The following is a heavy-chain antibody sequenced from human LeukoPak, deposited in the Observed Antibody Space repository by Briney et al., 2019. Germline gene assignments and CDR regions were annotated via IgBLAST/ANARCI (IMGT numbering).Heavy chain of an antibody. J-gene: IGHJ4*02. D-gene: IGHD5-18*01. CDR2: INPNSGGT. Sequence: ASVKVSCKASGDTFSNYAMSWVRQAPGQGLEWMGWINPNSGGTNYAQKFQGRVTMTRGTSISTAYMELSRLRSDDTAVYYCARVGRGYSYGFGYWGQGTLVTVSS. CDR1: GDTFSNYA. V-gene: IGHV1-2*02. CDR3: ARVGRGYSYGFGY.